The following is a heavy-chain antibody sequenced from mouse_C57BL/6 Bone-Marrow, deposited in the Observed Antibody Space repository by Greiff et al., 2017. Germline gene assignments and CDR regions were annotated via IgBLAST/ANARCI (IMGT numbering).Heavy chain of an antibody. Sequence: VQLQQSGAELVKPGASVKMSCKASGYTFTTYPIEWMKQNHGKSLEWIGDFHPYNDDTKYNEKFKGKATLTVEKSSSTAYLELSRLTSDDSAVFFCARGSNYGGYYFDYWGQGTTLTVSS. D-gene: IGHD2-5*01. CDR3: ARGSNYGGYYFDY. V-gene: IGHV1-47*01. CDR2: FHPYNDDT. CDR1: GYTFTTYP. J-gene: IGHJ2*01.